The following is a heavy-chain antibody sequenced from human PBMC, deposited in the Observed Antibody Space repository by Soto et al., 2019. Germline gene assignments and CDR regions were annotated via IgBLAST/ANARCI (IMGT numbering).Heavy chain of an antibody. J-gene: IGHJ4*02. CDR1: GGSISSYY. CDR3: ARLDGYCSGDSCYFYFDY. Sequence: QVQLQESGPGLVKPSETLSLTCTVSGGSISSYYWSWIRQPPGRGLEWMGYIYYGGSTNYNPSLKSRVTISVDTSKNQFSLKLSSVTAADTAVYYCARLDGYCSGDSCYFYFDYWGQGTLVTVSS. CDR2: IYYGGST. V-gene: IGHV4-59*08. D-gene: IGHD2-15*01.